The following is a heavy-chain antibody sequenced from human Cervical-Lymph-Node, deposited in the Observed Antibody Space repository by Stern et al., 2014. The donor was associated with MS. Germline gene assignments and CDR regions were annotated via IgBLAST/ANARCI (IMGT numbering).Heavy chain of an antibody. D-gene: IGHD1-26*01. CDR2: INTNTGIP. CDR1: GYTFTHYG. V-gene: IGHV7-4-1*02. J-gene: IGHJ4*02. CDR3: ARLRVGNITRDY. Sequence: QVQLVQSGSELKKPGASVKVSCKASGYTFTHYGINWVRQAPGQGIEWMGWINTNTGIPTYAQAFTERFVFSFDASVSTAYLHISSLKADDTAIYYCARLRVGNITRDYWGPGTLVTVSS.